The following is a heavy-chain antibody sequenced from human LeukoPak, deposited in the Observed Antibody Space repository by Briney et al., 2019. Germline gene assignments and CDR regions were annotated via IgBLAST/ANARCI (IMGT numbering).Heavy chain of an antibody. CDR2: ISSSGSTI. CDR3: ARSRQSLTTPDY. J-gene: IGHJ4*02. V-gene: IGHV3-11*04. Sequence: AGGSLGLSCAASGFTFSDYYMSWIRQAPGKGLEWVSYISSSGSTIYYADSVKGRFTISRDNAKNSLYLQMNSLRAEDTAVYYCARSRQSLTTPDYWGQGTLVTVSS. D-gene: IGHD3-16*02. CDR1: GFTFSDYY.